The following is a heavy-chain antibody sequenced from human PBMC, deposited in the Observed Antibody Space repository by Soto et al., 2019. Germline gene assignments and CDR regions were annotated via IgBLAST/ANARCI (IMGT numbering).Heavy chain of an antibody. V-gene: IGHV3-30*18. J-gene: IGHJ6*02. CDR3: VKEGSSGWPYDYDMDV. D-gene: IGHD6-19*01. Sequence: SLRLSCAPPGITFSSYGMPWVRQAPGNVLTRGAVIYSDGSNKYYAASMKGRFTISRDNSKNTLYLQMSSLRAEDTAVYYSVKEGSSGWPYDYDMDVWGQATTVTVSS. CDR2: IYSDGSNK. CDR1: GITFSSYG.